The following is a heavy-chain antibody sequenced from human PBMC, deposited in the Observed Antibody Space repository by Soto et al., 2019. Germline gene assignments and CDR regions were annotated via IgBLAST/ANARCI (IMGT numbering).Heavy chain of an antibody. D-gene: IGHD1-1*01. CDR3: ARVAVFTERLPDYYMDV. Sequence: GAAVKVSSKDSGGSLSRNTISWGGQAPGRRLEWIGRIIPILGIANYAQKFQGRVTITADKSTSTAYMELSSLRSEDTAVYYCARVAVFTERLPDYYMDVWGKGTTVTVSS. CDR1: GGSLSRNT. J-gene: IGHJ6*03. V-gene: IGHV1-69*02. CDR2: IIPILGIA.